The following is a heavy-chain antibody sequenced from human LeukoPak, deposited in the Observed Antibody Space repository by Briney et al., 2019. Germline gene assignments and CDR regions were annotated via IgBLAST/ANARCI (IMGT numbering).Heavy chain of an antibody. Sequence: SETMSLTCTASGGSISSYYWSWIRQPAGKGLEWIGLIYTSGSTNYNPSLKSRVTISVDTSKNQFSLKLSSVTAADTAVYYCARDVSAYYYGMDVWGQGTTVTV. V-gene: IGHV4-4*07. CDR3: ARDVSAYYYGMDV. J-gene: IGHJ6*02. CDR2: IYTSGST. CDR1: GGSISSYY.